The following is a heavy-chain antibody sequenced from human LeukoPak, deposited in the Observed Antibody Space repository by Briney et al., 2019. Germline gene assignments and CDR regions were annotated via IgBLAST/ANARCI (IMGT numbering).Heavy chain of an antibody. CDR3: ARDSGTTGEVKFDP. CDR1: GGSISSYY. V-gene: IGHV4-4*07. Sequence: SETLSLTCTVSGGSISSYYLSWIRQPAGKGLEWIGRIYSSGTDYNPSLKRRVTMSADTSRNQVSLTLSSVSAADTALYYCARDSGTTGEVKFDPWGQGTLVTVSS. CDR2: IYSSGT. J-gene: IGHJ5*02. D-gene: IGHD3-10*01.